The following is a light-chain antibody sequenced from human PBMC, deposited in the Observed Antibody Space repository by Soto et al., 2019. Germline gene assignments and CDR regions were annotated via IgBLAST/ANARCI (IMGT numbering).Light chain of an antibody. CDR3: CSSAGGFTWV. CDR2: YVS. CDR1: SSDV. J-gene: IGLJ3*02. V-gene: IGLV2-11*01. Sequence: QSALTQPRSVSGSPGQSVTIYCTGTSSDVVSWYQQRPGKAPKLIIFYVSQRPSGVPDRFSASKSGNTASLTISGLQAEDEADYYCCSSAGGFTWVFGGGTKLTVL.